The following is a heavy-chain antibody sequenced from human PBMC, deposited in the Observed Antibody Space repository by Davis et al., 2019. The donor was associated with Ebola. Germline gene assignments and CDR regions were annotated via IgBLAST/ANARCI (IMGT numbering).Heavy chain of an antibody. J-gene: IGHJ6*02. V-gene: IGHV4-39*01. Sequence: MPSETLSLTCTVSGGSISSSSYYWGWIRQPPGKGLEWIGSIYYSGSTYYNPSLKSRVTISVDTSKNQFSLKLSSVTAADTAVYYCAIPSGRYYYYYGMDVWGQGTTVTVSS. CDR2: IYYSGST. D-gene: IGHD6-19*01. CDR3: AIPSGRYYYYYGMDV. CDR1: GGSISSSSYY.